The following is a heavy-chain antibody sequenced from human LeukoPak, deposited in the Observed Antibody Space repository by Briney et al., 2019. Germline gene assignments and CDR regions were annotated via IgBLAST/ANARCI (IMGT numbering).Heavy chain of an antibody. CDR1: GFTFSSYA. CDR2: ISGSGGST. Sequence: GGSLRLSCAASGFTFSSYAMSWVRQAPGKGLEWVSAISGSGGSTYYADSVKGRFTISRDNSKNTLYLQMNSLRAEDTAVYYCAKQSFKGDIVVVVAADFDYWGQGTLVTVSS. CDR3: AKQSFKGDIVVVVAADFDY. J-gene: IGHJ4*02. V-gene: IGHV3-23*01. D-gene: IGHD2-15*01.